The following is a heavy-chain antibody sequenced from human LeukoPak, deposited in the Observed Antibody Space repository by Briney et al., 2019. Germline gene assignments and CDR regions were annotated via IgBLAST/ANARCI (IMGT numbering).Heavy chain of an antibody. CDR1: GFTFSDYY. V-gene: IGHV3-11*01. D-gene: IGHD4-17*01. J-gene: IGHJ6*03. Sequence: PGGSLRLSCAASGFTFSDYYMSWIRQAPGKGLEWVSYISSSGSTIYYADSVKGRFTISRGNAKNSLYLQMNSLRAEDTAVYYCARMTTVTGSGGDYYYMDVWGKGTTVTISS. CDR3: ARMTTVTGSGGDYYYMDV. CDR2: ISSSGSTI.